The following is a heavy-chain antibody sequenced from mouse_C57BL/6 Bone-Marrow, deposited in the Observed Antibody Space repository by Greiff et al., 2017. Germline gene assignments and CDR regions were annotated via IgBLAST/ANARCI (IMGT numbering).Heavy chain of an antibody. Sequence: VQLQQSGPELVKPGASVKLSCKASGYTFTSYDINWVKQRPGQGLEWIGWIYPRDGSTNYNEKFKGKATLTIDSSSSTEYMELHSLTSEDSAVYFCARMGYYVRYFDVWGKGTTVTVSS. CDR1: GYTFTSYD. CDR2: IYPRDGST. CDR3: ARMGYYVRYFDV. D-gene: IGHD2-3*01. V-gene: IGHV1-85*01. J-gene: IGHJ1*03.